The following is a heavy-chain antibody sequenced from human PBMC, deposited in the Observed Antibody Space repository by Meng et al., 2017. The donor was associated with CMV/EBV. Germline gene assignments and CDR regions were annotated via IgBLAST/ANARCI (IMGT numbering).Heavy chain of an antibody. V-gene: IGHV4-4*07. D-gene: IGHD2-2*01. CDR3: AREDIVVVPAARGFDY. CDR2: IYTSGST. J-gene: IGHJ4*02. CDR1: GGSISSYY. Sequence: VQRTESGPGLVKPSETLSLTCTVSGGSISSYYWSWIRQPAGKGLEWIGRIYTSGSTNYNPSLKSRVTMSVDTSKNQFSLKLSSVTAADTAVYYCAREDIVVVPAARGFDYWGQGTLVTVSS.